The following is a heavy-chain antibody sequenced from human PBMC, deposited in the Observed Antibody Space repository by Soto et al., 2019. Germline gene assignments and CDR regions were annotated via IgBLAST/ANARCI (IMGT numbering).Heavy chain of an antibody. CDR2: ISSSSSYI. Sequence: EVQLVESGGGLVKPGGSLRLSCAASGFTFSSYSMNWVRQAPGKGLEWVSSISSSSSYIYYADSVKGRFTISRDNAKNSLYLQMNSLRAEVTAVYYWARGRRGGYDYQDYCGQGTLVTVSS. J-gene: IGHJ4*02. CDR3: ARGRRGGYDYQDY. D-gene: IGHD5-12*01. V-gene: IGHV3-21*01. CDR1: GFTFSSYS.